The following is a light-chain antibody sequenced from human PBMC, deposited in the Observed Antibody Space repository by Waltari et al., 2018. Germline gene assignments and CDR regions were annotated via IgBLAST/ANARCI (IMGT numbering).Light chain of an antibody. J-gene: IGKJ1*01. CDR2: RVS. Sequence: DIVMTQTPLSLPVTPGEPVSISCRSSQSLLHSNGNTYLYWYLQKAGKPPRLLIYRVSNRFSGVPDRFSGSGSGTDFTLKISRVEAEDVGVYYCMQALQTPRTFGQGTKVEVK. CDR3: MQALQTPRT. CDR1: QSLLHSNGNTY. V-gene: IGKV2-29*02.